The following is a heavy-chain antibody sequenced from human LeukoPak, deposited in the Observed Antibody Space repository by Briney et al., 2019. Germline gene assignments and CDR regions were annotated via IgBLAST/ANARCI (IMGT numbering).Heavy chain of an antibody. J-gene: IGHJ4*02. V-gene: IGHV3-30*04. CDR3: ASTPPSPTGEGLRGYFDY. Sequence: GGSLRLSCAASGFTFSSYAMHWVRQAPGKGLEWVAVISYDGSNKYYADSVKGRFTISRDNSKNTLYLQMNSLRAEDTAVYYCASTPPSPTGEGLRGYFDYWGQGTLVTVSS. CDR1: GFTFSSYA. D-gene: IGHD7-27*01. CDR2: ISYDGSNK.